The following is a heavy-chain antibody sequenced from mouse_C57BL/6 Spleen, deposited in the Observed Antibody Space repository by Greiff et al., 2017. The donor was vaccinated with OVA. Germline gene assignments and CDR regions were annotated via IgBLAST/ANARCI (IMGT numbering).Heavy chain of an antibody. D-gene: IGHD1-1*01. Sequence: EVNLVESGGGLVKPGGSLKLSCAASGFTFSDYGMHWVRQAPEKGLEWVAYISSGSSTIYYADTVKGRFTISRDNAKNTLFLQMTSLRSEDTAMYYCARGTTVVADFDYWGQGTTLTVSS. J-gene: IGHJ2*01. CDR3: ARGTTVVADFDY. V-gene: IGHV5-17*01. CDR1: GFTFSDYG. CDR2: ISSGSSTI.